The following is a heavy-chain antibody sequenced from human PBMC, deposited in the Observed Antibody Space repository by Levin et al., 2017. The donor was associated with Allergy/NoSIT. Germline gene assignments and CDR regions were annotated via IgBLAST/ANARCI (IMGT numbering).Heavy chain of an antibody. CDR2: ISVTTGST. CDR3: ARVYYNWKPYGMDV. Sequence: GESLKISCAASHFTYSDYYMSWVRQGPGKGLECVSYISVTTGSTYYADSVKGRFTISRDNDKNSSYLQMNNLRVEDTGVYYCARVYYNWKPYGMDVWGQGTTVTVSS. D-gene: IGHD1-20*01. J-gene: IGHJ6*02. V-gene: IGHV3-11*01. CDR1: HFTYSDYY.